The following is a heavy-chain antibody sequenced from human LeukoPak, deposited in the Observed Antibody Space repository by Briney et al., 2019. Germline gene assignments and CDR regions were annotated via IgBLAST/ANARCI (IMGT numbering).Heavy chain of an antibody. V-gene: IGHV1-69*05. CDR3: ARSTANWGCASFDY. CDR1: VCIFSSYV. D-gene: IGHD7-27*01. J-gene: IGHJ4*02. Sequence: SVNESCRASVCIFSSYVMCWVGQARGQGLEWMGGIIAIFGTANYAQKFQGRVTITTDESTSTAYMELSSLRFEDTAVYYCARSTANWGCASFDYWGEGTLVTVSS. CDR2: IIAIFGTA.